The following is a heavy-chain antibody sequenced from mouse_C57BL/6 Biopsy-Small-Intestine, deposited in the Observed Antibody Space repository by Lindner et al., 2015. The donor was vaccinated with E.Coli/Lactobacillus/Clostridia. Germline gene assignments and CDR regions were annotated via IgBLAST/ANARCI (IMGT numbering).Heavy chain of an antibody. CDR3: SRRFRMGGGYYYAMDV. V-gene: IGHV1-81*01. J-gene: IGHJ4*01. CDR1: GGTFSNYA. Sequence: SVKVSCKASGGTFSNYAISWVRQAPGQGFEWMGGIIPMFGTANYAQKFQGRVTITADESTSTAYMELGSLRSEDTAVYYCSRRFRMGGGYYYAMDVWGQGTTVTVSS. CDR2: IIPMFGTA. D-gene: IGHD2-3*01.